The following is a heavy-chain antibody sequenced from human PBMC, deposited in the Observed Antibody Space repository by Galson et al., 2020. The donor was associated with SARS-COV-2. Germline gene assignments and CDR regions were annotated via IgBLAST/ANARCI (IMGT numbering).Heavy chain of an antibody. D-gene: IGHD2-15*01. Sequence: KVSCKASGYTFTSYGISWVRQAPGQGLEWMGWISAYNGNTNYAQKLQGRVTMTTDTSTSTAYMELRSLRSDDTAVYYCARDYCSGGSCYSIFDYWGQGTLVTVSS. J-gene: IGHJ4*02. CDR2: ISAYNGNT. CDR3: ARDYCSGGSCYSIFDY. V-gene: IGHV1-18*01. CDR1: GYTFTSYG.